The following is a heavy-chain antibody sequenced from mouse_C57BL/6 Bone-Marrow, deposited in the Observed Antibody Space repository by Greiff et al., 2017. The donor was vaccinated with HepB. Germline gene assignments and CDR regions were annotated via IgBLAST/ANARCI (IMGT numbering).Heavy chain of an antibody. Sequence: VMLVESGAELARPGASVKLSCKASGYTFTSYGISWVKQRTGQGLEWIGEIYPRSGNTYYNEKFKGKATLTADKSSSTAYMELRSLTSEDSAVYFCARKFYDYAPAYWGQGTLVTVSA. D-gene: IGHD2-4*01. CDR1: GYTFTSYG. V-gene: IGHV1-81*01. CDR2: IYPRSGNT. CDR3: ARKFYDYAPAY. J-gene: IGHJ3*01.